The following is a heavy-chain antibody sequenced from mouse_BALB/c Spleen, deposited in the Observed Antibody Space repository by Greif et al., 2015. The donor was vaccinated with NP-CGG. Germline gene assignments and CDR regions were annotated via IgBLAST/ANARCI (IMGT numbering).Heavy chain of an antibody. CDR1: GYTFISYY. J-gene: IGHJ2*01. Sequence: VKLLESGAELVKPGASVKLSCKASGYTFISYYMYWVKQRPGQGLEWIGEINPSNGGANLNEKFKSKATLTVDKSSSTAYMQLSSLTSEDSAVYFGTRGRRRDFDFWGQGTTLTVSS. V-gene: IGHV1S81*02. CDR2: INPSNGGA. D-gene: IGHD1-2*01. CDR3: TRGRRRDFDF.